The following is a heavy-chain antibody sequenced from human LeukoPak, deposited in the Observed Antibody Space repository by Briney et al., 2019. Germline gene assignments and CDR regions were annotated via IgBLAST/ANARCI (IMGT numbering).Heavy chain of an antibody. CDR1: GFTVSSNY. J-gene: IGHJ4*02. Sequence: GGSLRLSCAVSGFTVSSNYMSWVRQAPGKGLEWVSVIYSGGSTYYADSVKGRFTISRDNSKNTLYLQMNSLRAEDTAVYYCAGDILGYCSSTSCSAFDYWGQGTLVTVSS. CDR2: IYSGGST. CDR3: AGDILGYCSSTSCSAFDY. D-gene: IGHD2-2*01. V-gene: IGHV3-66*01.